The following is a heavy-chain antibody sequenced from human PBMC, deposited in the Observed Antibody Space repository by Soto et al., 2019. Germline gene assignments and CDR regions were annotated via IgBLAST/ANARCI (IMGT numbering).Heavy chain of an antibody. CDR3: PNFQRGNTFVSPPLSLAS. CDR1: GFTFSSYA. J-gene: IGHJ5*02. V-gene: IGHV3-23*01. CDR2: ISGSGGST. Sequence: GGSLRLSCAASGFTFSSYAMSWVRQAPGKGLEWVSAISGSGGSTYYADSVKGRFTISRDNSKNTLYLQMNSLRAEDTAVYYCPNFQRGNTFVSPPLSLASWAQGPRVPVSS. D-gene: IGHD5-18*01.